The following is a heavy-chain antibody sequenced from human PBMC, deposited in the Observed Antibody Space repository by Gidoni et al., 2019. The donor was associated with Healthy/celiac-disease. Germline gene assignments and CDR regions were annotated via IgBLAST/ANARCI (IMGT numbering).Heavy chain of an antibody. CDR1: RFTFSRYD. J-gene: IGHJ4*02. CDR3: AKEPASSSLYQKHFDQ. Sequence: EGQLLESGVGLVKPGRSLRLYYAASRFTFSRYDMKWVRQAPGRGPWWVSGIRGSGTRTYYADSVKGRSTISRDNSKNTLYLQMNSLRAEDTAMYYCAKEPASSSLYQKHFDQWGQGTLVTVSS. CDR2: IRGSGTRT. V-gene: IGHV3-23*01. D-gene: IGHD6-13*01.